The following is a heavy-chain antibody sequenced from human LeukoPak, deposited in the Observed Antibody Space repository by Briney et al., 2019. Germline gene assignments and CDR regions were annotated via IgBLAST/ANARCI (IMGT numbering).Heavy chain of an antibody. J-gene: IGHJ3*01. Sequence: SETLSLTCTVSGGSISTYYWSWIRQPPGRGLEWIGYIHHSGSTNYNPSLKSRVTTSVDTSKNQFSLRLSSVTAADTAVYYCAREGTRSGSRYGAFDFWGQGTMVTVSS. CDR3: AREGTRSGSRYGAFDF. V-gene: IGHV4-59*01. CDR2: IHHSGST. CDR1: GGSISTYY. D-gene: IGHD1-26*01.